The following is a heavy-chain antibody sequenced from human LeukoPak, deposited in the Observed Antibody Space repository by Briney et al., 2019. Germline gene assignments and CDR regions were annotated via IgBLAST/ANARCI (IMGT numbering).Heavy chain of an antibody. J-gene: IGHJ2*01. CDR2: ISNGGRST. CDR3: AKDVGTAALFVFYFDL. V-gene: IGHV3-23*01. CDR1: GASVSGSGYY. Sequence: RSSETLSLTCAVSGASVSGSGYYWGWIRQPPGKGLEWVSGISNGGRSTYYADSVKGRFTISRDNSKNTLYLQMNSLRVEDTAVYYCAKDVGTAALFVFYFDLWGRGARVTVSS. D-gene: IGHD6-6*01.